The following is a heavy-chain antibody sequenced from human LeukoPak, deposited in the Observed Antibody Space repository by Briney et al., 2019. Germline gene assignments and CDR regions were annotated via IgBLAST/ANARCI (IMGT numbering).Heavy chain of an antibody. D-gene: IGHD1-26*01. CDR2: ISYDGGYK. CDR1: GFTFSSYA. J-gene: IGHJ4*02. V-gene: IGHV3-30*04. CDR3: ARRSGSYYPFDY. Sequence: PGGSLRLSCSASGFTFSSYAMHWVRQAPGKGLEWVAVISYDGGYKYYADSVKGRFTISRDNSKNTLYLQMNSLRAEDTAVYYCARRSGSYYPFDYWGQGTLVTVSS.